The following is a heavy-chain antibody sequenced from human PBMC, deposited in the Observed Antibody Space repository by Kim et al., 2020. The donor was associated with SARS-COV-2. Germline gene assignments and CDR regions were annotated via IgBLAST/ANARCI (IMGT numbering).Heavy chain of an antibody. CDR1: GFTFSSYA. J-gene: IGHJ4*02. V-gene: IGHV3-30-3*01. CDR3: ARGRSELYYFDY. CDR2: ISYDGSNK. Sequence: GGSLRLSCAASGFTFSSYAMHWVRQAPGKGLEWVAVISYDGSNKYYADSVKGRFTISRDNSKNTLYLQMNSLRAEDTAVYYCARGRSELYYFDYWGQGTLVTVSS. D-gene: IGHD1-7*01.